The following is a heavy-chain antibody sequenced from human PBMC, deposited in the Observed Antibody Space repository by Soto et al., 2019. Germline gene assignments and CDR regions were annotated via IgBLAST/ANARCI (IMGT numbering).Heavy chain of an antibody. CDR1: VGTFSDYN. Sequence: VQLVQSGAEVKRPGSSVKVSCKAPVGTFSDYNIAWVRQARGQGLEWMGRIIPKLGITNYAHKFQDRVRITADKATSTAYMESTSLRYEDTAVYFCARVEGTRTTNFYHYMDVWGEGTSVTVS. V-gene: IGHV1-69*02. CDR3: ARVEGTRTTNFYHYMDV. J-gene: IGHJ6*03. D-gene: IGHD2-8*01. CDR2: IIPKLGIT.